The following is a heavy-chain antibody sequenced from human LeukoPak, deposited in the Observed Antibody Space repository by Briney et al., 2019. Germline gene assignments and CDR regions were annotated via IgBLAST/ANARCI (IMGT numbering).Heavy chain of an antibody. D-gene: IGHD3-22*01. CDR1: GGSISSYD. CDR2: IYYSGST. CDR3: ARGLGSSGYPTNSD. V-gene: IGHV4-59*01. Sequence: SETLSLTCTVSGGSISSYDWSWIRQPPGKGLEWIGYIYYSGSTNYNPSLKSRVTISVDTSKNQFSLKLSSVTAADTAVYYCARGLGSSGYPTNSDWGQGTLVTVSS. J-gene: IGHJ4*02.